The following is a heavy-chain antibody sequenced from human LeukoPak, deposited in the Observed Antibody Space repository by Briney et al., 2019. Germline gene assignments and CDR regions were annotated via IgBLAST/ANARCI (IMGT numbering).Heavy chain of an antibody. CDR1: GGAITSYY. D-gene: IGHD7-27*01. CDR3: ATATLGKVCYYYGLDG. CDR2: IYYSGST. V-gene: IGHV4-59*01. Sequence: PSETLSLTCTVSGGAITSYYWNWIRQPPAKGLEWIGHIYYSGSTNYNPSLKRRASISLDTSNNQFSLKLNPMTTADTAVYYCATATLGKVCYYYGLDGWGQGTTVTVCS. J-gene: IGHJ6*02.